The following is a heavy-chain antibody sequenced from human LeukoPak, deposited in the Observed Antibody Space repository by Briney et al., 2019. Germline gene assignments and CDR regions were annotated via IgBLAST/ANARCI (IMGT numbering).Heavy chain of an antibody. D-gene: IGHD3-3*01. CDR3: ARGPFWSGYYDD. CDR1: RFTFSDYY. V-gene: IGHV3-11*01. Sequence: GGSLRLSCAASRFTFSDYYMSWIRQAPGKGLEWVSYISSSGSTIYYADSVKGRFTISRDNAKNSLYLQMSNRRAEDTAVYYCARGPFWSGYYDDWGQGTLVTVSS. J-gene: IGHJ4*02. CDR2: ISSSGSTI.